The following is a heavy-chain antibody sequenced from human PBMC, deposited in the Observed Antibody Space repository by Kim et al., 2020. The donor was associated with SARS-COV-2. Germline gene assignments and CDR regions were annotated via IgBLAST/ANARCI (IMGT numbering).Heavy chain of an antibody. CDR3: ARNYGDLDY. CDR1: GYTFTDYY. Sequence: ASVKVSCTTSGYTFTDYYLHWVRQAPGQGLEWMGRIYPPSGATNYAPKFQGRVTVTRDTSISTSYMYLTRLTSDDTAIYFCARNYGDLDYWGQGTLVTVS. CDR2: IYPPSGAT. J-gene: IGHJ4*02. D-gene: IGHD4-17*01. V-gene: IGHV1-2*06.